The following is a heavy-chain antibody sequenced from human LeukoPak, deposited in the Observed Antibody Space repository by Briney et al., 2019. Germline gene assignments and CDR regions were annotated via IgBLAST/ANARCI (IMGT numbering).Heavy chain of an antibody. CDR3: ARGFVLLWFGELGPSYYYGMDV. V-gene: IGHV1-8*01. D-gene: IGHD3-10*01. J-gene: IGHJ6*02. Sequence: ASVKVSCKASGYTFTSYDINWVRQATGQGLEWMGWMNPNSGNTGYAQKSQGRVTMTRNTSISTAYMELSSLRSEDTAVYYCARGFVLLWFGELGPSYYYGMDVWGQGTTVTVSS. CDR1: GYTFTSYD. CDR2: MNPNSGNT.